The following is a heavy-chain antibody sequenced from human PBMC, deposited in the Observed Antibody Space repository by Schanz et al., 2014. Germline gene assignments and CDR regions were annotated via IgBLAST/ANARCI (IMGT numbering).Heavy chain of an antibody. CDR1: GFGFSSYS. CDR2: ISSSSSTR. CDR3: VRDSFFAFDY. J-gene: IGHJ4*02. D-gene: IGHD3-3*01. V-gene: IGHV3-48*01. Sequence: EVQLVESGGGLIQPGGSLRLSCAASGFGFSSYSMNWVRQAPGKGLEWVSYISSSSSTRYYADSVKGRFTISRDNAKNSLFLQMNSLRAEDTAVYYCVRDSFFAFDYWGQGTLVTVSS.